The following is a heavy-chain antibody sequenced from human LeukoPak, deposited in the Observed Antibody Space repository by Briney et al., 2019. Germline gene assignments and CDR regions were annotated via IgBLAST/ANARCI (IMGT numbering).Heavy chain of an antibody. J-gene: IGHJ4*02. CDR1: GGSISSYS. Sequence: SETLSLTCTVSGGSISSYSYSWIRQPAGKGLEWIGRIYTSGSTNYNPSLKSRVTMSVDTSKNQFSLKLSSVTAADSAVYYCARDGYGSGSYSFDYWGQGTLVTVPS. CDR3: ARDGYGSGSYSFDY. D-gene: IGHD3-10*01. CDR2: IYTSGST. V-gene: IGHV4-4*07.